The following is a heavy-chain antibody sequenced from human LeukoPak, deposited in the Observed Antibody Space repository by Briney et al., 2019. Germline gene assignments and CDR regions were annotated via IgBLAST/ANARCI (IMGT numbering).Heavy chain of an antibody. Sequence: ASVTVSCKASGYTFTSYYMHWVRQAPGQGLEWMGIINPSGGNTSYAQKFQGRVTMTRDTSTSTVYMELSSLRSEDTAVYYCARSSSRDWFDPWGQGTLVTVSS. V-gene: IGHV1-46*01. J-gene: IGHJ5*02. CDR2: INPSGGNT. CDR1: GYTFTSYY. D-gene: IGHD6-6*01. CDR3: ARSSSRDWFDP.